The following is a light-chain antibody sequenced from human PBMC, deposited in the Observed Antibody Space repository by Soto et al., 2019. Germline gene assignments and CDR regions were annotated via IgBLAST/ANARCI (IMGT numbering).Light chain of an antibody. V-gene: IGKV3-15*01. Sequence: EIVMTQSPATLSVSPGERATLSCRASQSVSSDLAWYQQKPGQAPRLLIYGASTRATGIPARFSGGGSGIEFTLTISSLQPDDVATYFCQHYHSYPYTFGQGTKLEIK. CDR3: QHYHSYPYT. CDR2: GAS. CDR1: QSVSSD. J-gene: IGKJ2*01.